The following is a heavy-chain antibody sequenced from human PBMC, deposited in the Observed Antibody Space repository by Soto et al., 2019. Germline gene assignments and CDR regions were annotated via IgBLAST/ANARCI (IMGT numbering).Heavy chain of an antibody. CDR3: ARITIQLWPGSYYYGMDV. D-gene: IGHD5-18*01. V-gene: IGHV4-30-4*01. J-gene: IGHJ6*02. Sequence: KSSETLSLTCTVSGGSISSGDYYWSWIRQPPGKGLEWIGYIYYSGSTYYNPSLKSRVTISVDTSKNQFSLKLSSVTAADTAVYYCARITIQLWPGSYYYGMDVWGQGTTVTVSS. CDR2: IYYSGST. CDR1: GGSISSGDYY.